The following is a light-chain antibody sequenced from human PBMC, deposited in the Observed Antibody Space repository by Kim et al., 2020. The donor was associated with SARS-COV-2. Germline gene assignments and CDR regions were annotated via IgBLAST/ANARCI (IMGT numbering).Light chain of an antibody. Sequence: SVIPGERATLSCRASQSIGSDLAWYQQKPGQAPRLVIYGASSRATGVPARFSGSGSGTDFSLTISSPQSEDFALYYCQQYRTWPTFGGGTKVDIK. CDR2: GAS. CDR3: QQYRTWPT. J-gene: IGKJ4*01. CDR1: QSIGSD. V-gene: IGKV3-15*01.